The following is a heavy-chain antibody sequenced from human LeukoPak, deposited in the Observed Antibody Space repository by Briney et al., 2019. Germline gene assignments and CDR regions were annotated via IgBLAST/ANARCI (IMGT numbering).Heavy chain of an antibody. D-gene: IGHD3-9*01. J-gene: IGHJ4*02. CDR3: VRGADTGYSSDS. CDR2: INSDGRST. CDR1: AFTFSRYW. Sequence: GGSLRLSCVASAFTFSRYWMHWVRQAPGKGLVWVSRINSDGRSTNYADSVKGRFSISRDNAENTLYLQMNSLRAEDTAVYYCVRGADTGYSSDSWGQGTLVTVSS. V-gene: IGHV3-74*01.